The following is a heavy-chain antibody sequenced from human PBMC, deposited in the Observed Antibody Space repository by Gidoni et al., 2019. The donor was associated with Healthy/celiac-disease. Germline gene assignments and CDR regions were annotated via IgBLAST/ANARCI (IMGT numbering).Heavy chain of an antibody. J-gene: IGHJ4*02. Sequence: QLQLQESGPGLVKPSETLSLTCPVSGGSISSSSYYWGWIRQPPGKGLEWIGSIYYSGSTYYNPSLKSRVTISVDTSKNQFSLKLSSVTAADTAVYYCASRPYQLLPGLDYWGQGTLVTVSS. CDR1: GGSISSSSYY. V-gene: IGHV4-39*01. D-gene: IGHD2-2*01. CDR3: ASRPYQLLPGLDY. CDR2: IYYSGST.